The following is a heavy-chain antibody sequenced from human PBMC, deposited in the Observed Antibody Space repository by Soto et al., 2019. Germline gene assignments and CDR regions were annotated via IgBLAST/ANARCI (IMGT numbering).Heavy chain of an antibody. V-gene: IGHV1-69*01. CDR3: ASFDGTLVRGGRSSPYEMDV. J-gene: IGHJ6*02. CDR2: IIPTFGIG. Sequence: QVLLVQSGPEVKKPGSSVKVSCKASGGTFNNYAINWVRQAPGKGLEWMGGIIPTFGIGNHAQKFQGRVTITKDESTPKAYMVLNGLRSEYTAIYYCASFDGTLVRGGRSSPYEMDVWGQGTTVIVSS. D-gene: IGHD3-10*01. CDR1: GGTFNNYA.